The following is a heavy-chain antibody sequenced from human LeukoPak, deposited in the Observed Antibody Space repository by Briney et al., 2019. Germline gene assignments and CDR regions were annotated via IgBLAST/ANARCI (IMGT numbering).Heavy chain of an antibody. CDR1: GFTFSSYA. Sequence: GGSLRLSCAASGFTFSSYAMSLVRQAPGKGLELVSAISGSGGSTYYADSVKGRFTISRDNSKNTLYLQMNSLRAEDTAVYYCAKDRSIAAAGRNYYYGMDVWGKGTTVTVSS. CDR2: ISGSGGST. V-gene: IGHV3-23*01. D-gene: IGHD6-13*01. CDR3: AKDRSIAAAGRNYYYGMDV. J-gene: IGHJ6*04.